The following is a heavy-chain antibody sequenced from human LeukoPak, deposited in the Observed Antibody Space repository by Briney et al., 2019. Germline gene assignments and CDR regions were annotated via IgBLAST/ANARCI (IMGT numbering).Heavy chain of an antibody. CDR1: GGSISSSSYY. V-gene: IGHV4-39*01. CDR2: IYSSGST. J-gene: IGHJ4*02. D-gene: IGHD6-19*01. Sequence: PSETLSLTCTVSGGSISSSSYYWGWIRQPPGKGLEWIGSIYSSGSTYYNPSLKSRVTISVDTSENQFSLKLSSVTAADTAVYYCARRGYSSGWLDRWGQGTLVTVSS. CDR3: ARRGYSSGWLDR.